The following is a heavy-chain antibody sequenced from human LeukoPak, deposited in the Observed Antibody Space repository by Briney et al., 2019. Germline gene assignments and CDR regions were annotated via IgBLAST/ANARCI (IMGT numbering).Heavy chain of an antibody. V-gene: IGHV3-7*01. J-gene: IGHJ4*02. D-gene: IGHD1-26*01. CDR3: ARDSGSWYGY. CDR2: IKQDGSEK. Sequence: PGGSLRLSCAASGITFSSYWMSWVRQAPGKGLEWVANIKQDGSEKYYVDSVKGRFTISRDNAKNSLYLQMNSLRAEDTAVYYCARDSGSWYGYWGQGTLVTVSS. CDR1: GITFSSYW.